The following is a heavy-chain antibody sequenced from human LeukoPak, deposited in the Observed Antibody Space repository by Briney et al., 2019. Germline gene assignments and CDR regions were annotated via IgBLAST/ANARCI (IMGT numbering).Heavy chain of an antibody. CDR1: GYTFTGYY. D-gene: IGHD2/OR15-2a*01. J-gene: IGHJ4*02. Sequence: ASVKVSCKASGYTFTGYYMHWVRQAPGQGLEWMGWINPNSGGTNYAQKFQGWVTMTRDTSISTAYMELSRLRSGDTAVYYCARMSRNSTIYYFDYWGQGTLVIVSS. CDR3: ARMSRNSTIYYFDY. V-gene: IGHV1-2*04. CDR2: INPNSGGT.